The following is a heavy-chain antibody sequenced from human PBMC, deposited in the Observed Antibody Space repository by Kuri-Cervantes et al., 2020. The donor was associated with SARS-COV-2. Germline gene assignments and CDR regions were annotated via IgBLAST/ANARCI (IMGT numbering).Heavy chain of an antibody. D-gene: IGHD3-3*01. CDR2: ISNSGSYI. J-gene: IGHJ4*02. CDR3: ARDCYDFNNGYYTGQFAY. Sequence: GGSLRLSCAVSGFTFSSYSMSWVRQAPGKGLEWVSSISNSGSYIYYADSVRGRFTISRDNAKNSLYLQMNSLRAEDTAVYYCARDCYDFNNGYYTGQFAYWGQGTQVTVSS. CDR1: GFTFSSYS. V-gene: IGHV3-21*01.